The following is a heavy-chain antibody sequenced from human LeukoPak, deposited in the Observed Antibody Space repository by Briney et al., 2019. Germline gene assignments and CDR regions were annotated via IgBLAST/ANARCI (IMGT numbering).Heavy chain of an antibody. CDR1: GCTFSTYE. D-gene: IGHD2-15*01. CDR3: ARDQCSGGTCYSGTYYFDY. CDR2: ISSSGHTI. Sequence: GGSLRLSCAASGCTFSTYEMNWVRQAPGKGLEWVSYISSSGHTIYYADSVKGRFTISRDNAKNSLYLQMNSLRAEDTAVYYCARDQCSGGTCYSGTYYFDYWGQGTLVTVSS. V-gene: IGHV3-48*03. J-gene: IGHJ4*02.